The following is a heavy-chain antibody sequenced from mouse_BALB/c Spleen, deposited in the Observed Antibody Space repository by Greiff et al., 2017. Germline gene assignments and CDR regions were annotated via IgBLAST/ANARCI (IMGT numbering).Heavy chain of an antibody. J-gene: IGHJ2*01. CDR3: ARRKVYFDY. V-gene: IGHV3-2*02. Sequence: VQLKESGPGLVKPSQSLSLTCTVTGYSITSDYAWNWIRQFPGNKLEWMGYISYSGSTSYNPSLKSRISITRDTSKNQFFLQLNSVTTEDTATYYCARRKVYFDYWGQGTTLTVSS. CDR1: GYSITSDYA. CDR2: ISYSGST.